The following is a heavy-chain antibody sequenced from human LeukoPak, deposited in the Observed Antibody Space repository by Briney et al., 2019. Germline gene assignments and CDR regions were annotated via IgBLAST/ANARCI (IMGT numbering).Heavy chain of an antibody. CDR3: ARDPMKSPVAGTGLDY. V-gene: IGHV3-30-3*01. Sequence: GGSLRLSCAASGFTFSSYAMHWVRQAPGKGLEWVAVISYDGSNKYYADSVKGRFTISRDNSKNTLYLQMNSLRAEDTAVYYCARDPMKSPVAGTGLDYWGQGTLVTVSS. CDR1: GFTFSSYA. J-gene: IGHJ4*02. CDR2: ISYDGSNK. D-gene: IGHD6-19*01.